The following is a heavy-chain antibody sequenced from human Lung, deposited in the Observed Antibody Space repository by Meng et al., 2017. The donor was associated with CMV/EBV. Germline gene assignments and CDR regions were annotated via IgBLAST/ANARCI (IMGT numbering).Heavy chain of an antibody. CDR3: ARDRYQLPYDS. D-gene: IGHD2-2*01. CDR1: GFAFSNYK. J-gene: IGHJ4*02. V-gene: IGHV3-21*01. CDR2: ITPFSDYI. Sequence: GGSLRLXCSASGFAFSNYKMDWVRQAPGRGLEWVSSITPFSDYIYYGDSVKGRFTISRDNGKNSLYLQMNSLRDEDTAVYYCARDRYQLPYDSWGQGILVTFSS.